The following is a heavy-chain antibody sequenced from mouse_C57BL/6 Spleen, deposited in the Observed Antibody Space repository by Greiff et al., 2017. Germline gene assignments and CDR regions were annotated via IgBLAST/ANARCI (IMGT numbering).Heavy chain of an antibody. CDR1: GFSLTSYG. Sequence: QVQLQQSGPGLVQPSQRLSITCTVSGFSLTSYGVHWVRQSPGKGLEWLGVIWSGGSTDYNAAFISRLSISKDNSKSQVFYKMNSQQADDTAIYYCAGDAMDYWGQGTSVTVSS. V-gene: IGHV2-2*01. CDR2: IWSGGST. CDR3: AGDAMDY. J-gene: IGHJ4*01.